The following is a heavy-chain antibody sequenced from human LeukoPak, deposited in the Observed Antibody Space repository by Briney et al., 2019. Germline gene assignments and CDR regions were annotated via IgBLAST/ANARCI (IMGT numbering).Heavy chain of an antibody. CDR1: GGSISSGSYY. Sequence: SQTLSLTCTVSGGSISSGSYYWSWIRQPAGKGLEWIGRIYTSGSTNYNPSLKSRVTISVDTSKNQFSLKLSSVTAADTAVYYCARYSIAAAVDYWGQGTLVTVSS. CDR3: ARYSIAAAVDY. D-gene: IGHD6-13*01. J-gene: IGHJ4*02. CDR2: IYTSGST. V-gene: IGHV4-61*02.